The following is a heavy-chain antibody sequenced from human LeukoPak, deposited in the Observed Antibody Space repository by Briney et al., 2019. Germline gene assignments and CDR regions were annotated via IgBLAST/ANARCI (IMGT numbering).Heavy chain of an antibody. V-gene: IGHV1-2*02. J-gene: IGHJ4*02. CDR1: GYTFTGYY. D-gene: IGHD1-26*01. Sequence: ASVKVSCKASGYTFTGYYMHWVRQAPGQGLEWMGWVNPNSGGTNYAQKFQGRVTMTRDTSISTAYMELSRLRSDDTAVYYCAREASYGGDYFDYGGKETLVTVSS. CDR3: AREASYGGDYFDY. CDR2: VNPNSGGT.